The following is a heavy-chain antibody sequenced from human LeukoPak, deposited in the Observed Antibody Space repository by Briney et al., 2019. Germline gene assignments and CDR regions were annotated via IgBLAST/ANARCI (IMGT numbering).Heavy chain of an antibody. CDR2: IKQDGSEK. J-gene: IGHJ3*02. CDR1: GFTFSNYW. D-gene: IGHD6-6*01. Sequence: GGSLRLSCAASGFTFSNYWMSWVRQAPGKGLEWVANIKQDGSEKDYVDSVKGRFTISRDNAKNFLYLQVNSLRAEDTAVYYCVRVYSSSSGKNAFDIWGQGTMVTASS. CDR3: VRVYSSSSGKNAFDI. V-gene: IGHV3-7*03.